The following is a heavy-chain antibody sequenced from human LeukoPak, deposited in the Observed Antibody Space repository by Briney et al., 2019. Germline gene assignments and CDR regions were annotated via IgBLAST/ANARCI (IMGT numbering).Heavy chain of an antibody. CDR1: GYTFTSYY. V-gene: IGHV1-46*01. CDR3: ARVGDGYKPSDPYYFDY. J-gene: IGHJ4*02. Sequence: ASVKVSCKASGYTFTSYYMHWVRQAPGQGLEWMGIINPSGGSTSYAQKFQGRVTMTRDTSTSTVYMELSSLRSEDTAVYYCARVGDGYKPSDPYYFDYWGQGTLVTVSS. D-gene: IGHD5-24*01. CDR2: INPSGGST.